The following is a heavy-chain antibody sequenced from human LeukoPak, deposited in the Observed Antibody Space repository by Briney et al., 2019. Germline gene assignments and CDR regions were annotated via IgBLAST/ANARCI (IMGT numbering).Heavy chain of an antibody. V-gene: IGHV3-48*03. CDR1: GFTFSSYE. Sequence: GGSLRLSCAASGFTFSSYEMNWVRQAPGKGLEWVSYISSSGSTIYYADSVKGRFTISRDNAKNSLYLQMNSLRAEDTAVYYCARVSYGNWFDPSGQGTLVTVSS. CDR3: ARVSYGNWFDP. D-gene: IGHD2-8*01. CDR2: ISSSGSTI. J-gene: IGHJ5*02.